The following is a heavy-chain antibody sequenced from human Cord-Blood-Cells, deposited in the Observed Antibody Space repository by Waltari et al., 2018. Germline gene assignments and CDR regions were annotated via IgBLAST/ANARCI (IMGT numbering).Heavy chain of an antibody. Sequence: QVQLVQSGAEVTKPGSSVKVSCEESGGTFSGYAISWVRQAPGQGLEWMGGIIPIFGTANYAQKFQGRVTITADESTSTAYMELSSLRSEDTAVYYCARSVDCSSTSCYSVEDYWGQGTLVTVSS. V-gene: IGHV1-69*12. D-gene: IGHD2-2*01. CDR2: IIPIFGTA. CDR1: GGTFSGYA. J-gene: IGHJ4*02. CDR3: ARSVDCSSTSCYSVEDY.